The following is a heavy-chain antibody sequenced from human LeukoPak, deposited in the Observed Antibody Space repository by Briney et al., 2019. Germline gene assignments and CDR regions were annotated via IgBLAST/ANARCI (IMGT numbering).Heavy chain of an antibody. Sequence: ASVKVSCKASRYTFTAYYMHWVRQAPGQGLEWMGWINPNSGATNYAQKFQDRVTMTRDTSNSTAYMELSRLRSDDTALYYCARDQNYYDSTSYYGMDYWGQGTLVTVAS. D-gene: IGHD3-22*01. CDR3: ARDQNYYDSTSYYGMDY. CDR1: RYTFTAYY. CDR2: INPNSGAT. V-gene: IGHV1-2*02. J-gene: IGHJ4*02.